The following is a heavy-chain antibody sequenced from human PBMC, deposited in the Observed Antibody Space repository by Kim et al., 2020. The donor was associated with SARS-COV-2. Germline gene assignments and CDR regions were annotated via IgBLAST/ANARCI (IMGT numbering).Heavy chain of an antibody. CDR2: IKSKTDGGTT. CDR1: GFTFSNAW. J-gene: IGHJ6*02. D-gene: IGHD3-9*01. CDR3: TTGGVLRYFDWLFDMDYYYGMDV. V-gene: IGHV3-15*01. Sequence: GGSLRLSCAASGFTFSNAWMSWVRQAPGKGLEWVGRIKSKTDGGTTDYAAPVKGRFTISRDDSKNTLYLQMNSLKTEDTAVYYCTTGGVLRYFDWLFDMDYYYGMDVWGQGTTVTVSS.